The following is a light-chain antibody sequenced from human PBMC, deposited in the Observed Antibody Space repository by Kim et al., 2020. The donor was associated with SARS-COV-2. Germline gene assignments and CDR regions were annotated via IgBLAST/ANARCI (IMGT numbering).Light chain of an antibody. Sequence: QSVLTQSPSASGTPGQRVTISCSGSYSNIGTNTVTWYQQLPGTAPKILIHTDDQRPSGVPDRFSGSKSGTSAALVISGLQSDDEADYYCATWDYRVEGLVFGGGTQLTVL. J-gene: IGLJ3*02. CDR2: TDD. CDR3: ATWDYRVEGLV. V-gene: IGLV1-44*01. CDR1: YSNIGTNT.